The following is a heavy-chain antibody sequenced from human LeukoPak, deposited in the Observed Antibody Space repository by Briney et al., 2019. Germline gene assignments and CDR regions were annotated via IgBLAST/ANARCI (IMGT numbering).Heavy chain of an antibody. Sequence: GGSLRLSGAASGFTVSSRYMSWVRQAPGKGLECDSVMYSGGRTSFADSVKGRFTVSRDNSKNALYLQMNSLRAEDTAVYYCAKRARPFGGGFDYWGQGTLVSVSS. CDR3: AKRARPFGGGFDY. CDR2: MYSGGRT. CDR1: GFTVSSRY. V-gene: IGHV3-53*01. J-gene: IGHJ4*02. D-gene: IGHD3-16*01.